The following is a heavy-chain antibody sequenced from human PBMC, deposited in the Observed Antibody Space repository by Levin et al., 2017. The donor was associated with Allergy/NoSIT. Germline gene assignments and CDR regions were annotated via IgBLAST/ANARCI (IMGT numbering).Heavy chain of an antibody. CDR1: GFTFSSYA. V-gene: IGHV3-30*04. CDR3: AKGLWGDTAMVPVGY. J-gene: IGHJ4*02. D-gene: IGHD5-18*01. Sequence: GGSLRLSCAASGFTFSSYAMHWVRQAPGKGLEWVAVISYDGSNKYYADSVKGRFTISRDNSKNTLYLQMNSLRAEDTAVYYCAKGLWGDTAMVPVGYWGQGTLVTVSS. CDR2: ISYDGSNK.